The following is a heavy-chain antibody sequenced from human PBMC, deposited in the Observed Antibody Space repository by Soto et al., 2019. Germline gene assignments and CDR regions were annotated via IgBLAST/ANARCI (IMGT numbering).Heavy chain of an antibody. CDR1: GGSFSGYY. D-gene: IGHD3-3*01. Sequence: QVQLQQWGAGLLKPSETLSLTCAVYGGSFSGYYWSWIRQPPGKGLEWIGEINHSGSTNYNPSLKSRVTISVDTSKHQFSLKLSSVTAADTAVYYCARSPVHDFGWFDPWGQGTLVTVSS. J-gene: IGHJ5*02. CDR2: INHSGST. CDR3: ARSPVHDFGWFDP. V-gene: IGHV4-34*01.